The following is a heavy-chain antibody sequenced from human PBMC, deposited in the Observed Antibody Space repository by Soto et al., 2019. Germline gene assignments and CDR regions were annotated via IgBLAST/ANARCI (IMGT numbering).Heavy chain of an antibody. J-gene: IGHJ4*02. CDR1: GASISSYY. V-gene: IGHV4-59*08. CDR3: ARRFLHYGSGSYSYYFDY. CDR2: IYYSGST. D-gene: IGHD3-10*01. Sequence: SETLSLTCTVSGASISSYYWSWIRQPPGKGLECIGYIYYSGSTNYNPSLKSRVTISVDTSNNQFSLKLSSVTAADTAVYYCARRFLHYGSGSYSYYFDYWGQGTLVTVS.